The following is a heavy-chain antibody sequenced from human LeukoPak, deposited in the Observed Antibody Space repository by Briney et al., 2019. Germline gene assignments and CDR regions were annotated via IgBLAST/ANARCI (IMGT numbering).Heavy chain of an antibody. V-gene: IGHV1-2*02. CDR2: INPNSGGT. D-gene: IGHD6-6*01. CDR3: AREYSSSSGYYYGMDV. CDR1: GYTFTGYY. J-gene: IGHJ6*02. Sequence: ASVKASCKASGYTFTGYYMHWVRQAPGQGLEWMGWINPNSGGTNYAQKFQGRVTMTRDTSISTAYMELSRLRSDDTAVYYCAREYSSSSGYYYGMDVWGQGTTVTVSS.